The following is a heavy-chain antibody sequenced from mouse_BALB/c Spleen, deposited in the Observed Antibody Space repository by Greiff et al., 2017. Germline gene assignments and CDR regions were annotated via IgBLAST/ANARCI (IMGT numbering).Heavy chain of an antibody. V-gene: IGHV5-12-2*01. D-gene: IGHD2-4*01. CDR3: ARRIYYDYLYAMDY. CDR1: GFTFSSYT. J-gene: IGHJ4*01. CDR2: ISNGGGST. Sequence: EVQRVESGGGLVQPGGSLKLSCAASGFTFSSYTMSWVRQTPGKRLEWVAYISNGGGSTYYPDTVKGRFTISRDNAKNTLYLQMSSLKSEDTAMYYCARRIYYDYLYAMDYWGQGTSVTVSS.